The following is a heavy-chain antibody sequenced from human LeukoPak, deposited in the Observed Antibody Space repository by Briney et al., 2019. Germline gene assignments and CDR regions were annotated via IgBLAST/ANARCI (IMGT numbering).Heavy chain of an antibody. CDR2: IYYSGSI. V-gene: IGHV4-39*01. Sequence: SETLSLTCTVSGGSISSSNYYWGWIRQPPGKGLDWIGSIYYSGSIYYNPSLKSRVTISVDTSMNQFSLRLSSVNAADTAVYYCARHFYYDSSGYKKITWIDHWGQGTLVTVSS. J-gene: IGHJ5*02. CDR3: ARHFYYDSSGYKKITWIDH. CDR1: GGSISSSNYY. D-gene: IGHD3-22*01.